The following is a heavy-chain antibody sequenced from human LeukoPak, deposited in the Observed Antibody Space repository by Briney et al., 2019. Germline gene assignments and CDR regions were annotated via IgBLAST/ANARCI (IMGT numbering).Heavy chain of an antibody. J-gene: IGHJ4*02. Sequence: GGSLRLSCEASGFTFSSYWMSWVRQAPGKGLEWVANIKQDGSEKYYVDSVKGRFTISRDNAKNSLYLQMNSLRAEDTAVYYCARGQFRGYSYGQTDYWGQGTLVTVSS. CDR2: IKQDGSEK. CDR3: ARGQFRGYSYGQTDY. CDR1: GFTFSSYW. V-gene: IGHV3-7*03. D-gene: IGHD5-18*01.